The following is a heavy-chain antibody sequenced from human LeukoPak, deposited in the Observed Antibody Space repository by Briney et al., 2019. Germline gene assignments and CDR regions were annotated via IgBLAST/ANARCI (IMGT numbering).Heavy chain of an antibody. Sequence: HTGGSLRLSCAASGFTFSSYAMHWVRQAPGKGLEWVVVISYDGSNKYYADSVKGRFTISRDNSKDTLYLQMNSLRAEDTAVYYCARDHDFWSGPLDYWGQGTLVTVSS. V-gene: IGHV3-30-3*01. CDR3: ARDHDFWSGPLDY. CDR1: GFTFSSYA. CDR2: ISYDGSNK. J-gene: IGHJ4*02. D-gene: IGHD3-3*01.